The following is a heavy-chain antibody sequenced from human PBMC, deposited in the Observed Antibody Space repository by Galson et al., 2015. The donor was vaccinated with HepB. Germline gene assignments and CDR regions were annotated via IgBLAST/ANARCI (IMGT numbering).Heavy chain of an antibody. J-gene: IGHJ6*02. Sequence: SLRLSCAASGFTFSRYAMSWVRQAPGKGLEWVSAISGSGSSTYYADSVKGRFTISRDNAKNTLYLQMNSLRAEDTAVYYCAKGESPGHWSGTTCYYYYGMDVWGQGTTVTVSS. CDR1: GFTFSRYA. V-gene: IGHV3-23*01. D-gene: IGHD2-2*01. CDR3: AKGESPGHWSGTTCYYYYGMDV. CDR2: ISGSGSST.